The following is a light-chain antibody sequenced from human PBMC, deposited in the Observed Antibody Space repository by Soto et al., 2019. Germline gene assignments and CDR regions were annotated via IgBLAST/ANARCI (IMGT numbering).Light chain of an antibody. CDR2: GNT. CDR3: QSYDSSLRVVV. V-gene: IGLV1-40*01. Sequence: QAVLTQPPSVSGAPGQRVTISCSGSNSNIGAGYDVHWYQQLPGKAPKLLIYGNTNRPSGVPDRFSGSKSGTSASLAITGLQAEDEADYYCQSYDSSLRVVVFGGGTKLTVL. J-gene: IGLJ2*01. CDR1: NSNIGAGYD.